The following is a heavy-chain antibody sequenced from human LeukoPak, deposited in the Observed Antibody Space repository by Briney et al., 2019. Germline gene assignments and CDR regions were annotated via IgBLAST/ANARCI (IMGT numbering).Heavy chain of an antibody. CDR1: GYTFTSYY. J-gene: IGHJ5*02. CDR3: ARDQLAYCGGDCHNNWFDP. Sequence: GVSVKVSCKASGYTFTSYYMHWVRQAPGQGLEWMGIINPSGGSTSYAQKFQGRVTMTRDTSTSTVYMELSSLRSEDTAVYYCARDQLAYCGGDCHNNWFDPWGQGTLVTVSS. V-gene: IGHV1-46*01. CDR2: INPSGGST. D-gene: IGHD2-21*02.